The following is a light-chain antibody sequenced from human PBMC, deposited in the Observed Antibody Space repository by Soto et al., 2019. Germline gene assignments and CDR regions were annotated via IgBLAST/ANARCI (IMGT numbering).Light chain of an antibody. J-gene: IGKJ4*01. CDR3: QKYNSAPPLT. V-gene: IGKV1-27*01. Sequence: DIQMTQSPSSLSASVGDRVNITCRASQGISNYLAWYQQKPGKVPTLLLYAASTLQSGVPSRFSGSGSGTDFILTISSLQPDDVATYYCQKYNSAPPLTFGGGTKVEIK. CDR2: AAS. CDR1: QGISNY.